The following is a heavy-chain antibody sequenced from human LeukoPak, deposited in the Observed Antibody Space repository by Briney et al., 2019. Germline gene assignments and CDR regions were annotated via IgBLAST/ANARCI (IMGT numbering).Heavy chain of an antibody. V-gene: IGHV3-23*01. CDR2: ISGSGGST. CDR3: AKDPSSNSYYYYYYGMDV. J-gene: IGHJ6*02. Sequence: GGSLRLSCAASGFTFSSYAMSWVRQAPGKGLEWVSAISGSGGSTYYADSVKGRFTISRDNSKNTLYLQMNSLRAEDTAVYYCAKDPSSNSYYYYYYGMDVWGQGTTVTVSS. CDR1: GFTFSSYA. D-gene: IGHD4-11*01.